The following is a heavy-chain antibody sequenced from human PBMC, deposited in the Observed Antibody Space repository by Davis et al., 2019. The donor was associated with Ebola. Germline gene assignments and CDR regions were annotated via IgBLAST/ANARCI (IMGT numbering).Heavy chain of an antibody. J-gene: IGHJ4*02. CDR2: INWNGGST. V-gene: IGHV3-20*04. CDR1: GFSFDDYG. Sequence: GESLKISCAASGFSFDDYGMTWVRQPPGKGLEWVSGINWNGGSTGYADSVKGRFTISRDNAKNSLYLQMNSLRAEDTAVYYCARDLIGSVGESDYWGQGTLVTVSS. CDR3: ARDLIGSVGESDY. D-gene: IGHD3-16*01.